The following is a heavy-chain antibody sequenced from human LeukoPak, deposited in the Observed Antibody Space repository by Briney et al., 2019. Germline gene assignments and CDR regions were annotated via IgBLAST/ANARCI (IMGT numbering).Heavy chain of an antibody. CDR2: IYYSGST. CDR3: ARRVRFFGFDY. D-gene: IGHD3-3*01. J-gene: IGHJ4*02. V-gene: IGHV4-59*08. Sequence: SETLSLTCTVSGGSISSYYWSWIRQPPGKGLEWIGYIYYSGSTNYNPSLKSRVTISVDTSKNQFSPKLSSVTAADTAVYYCARRVRFFGFDYWGQGTLVTVSS. CDR1: GGSISSYY.